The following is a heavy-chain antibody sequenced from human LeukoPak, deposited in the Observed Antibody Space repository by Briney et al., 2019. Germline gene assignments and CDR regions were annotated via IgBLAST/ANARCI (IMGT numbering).Heavy chain of an antibody. D-gene: IGHD3-22*01. CDR2: IRYDGSNK. V-gene: IGHV3-30*02. CDR3: AKDQRPIVFHYYDSSGSDAFDI. CDR1: GFTFSSYG. Sequence: GGSLRLSCAASGFTFSSYGMHWVRKAPAKGLEWVAFIRYDGSNKYYADSVKGRFTISRDNSKNTLYLQMNSLRAEDTAVYYCAKDQRPIVFHYYDSSGSDAFDIWGQGTMVTVSS. J-gene: IGHJ3*02.